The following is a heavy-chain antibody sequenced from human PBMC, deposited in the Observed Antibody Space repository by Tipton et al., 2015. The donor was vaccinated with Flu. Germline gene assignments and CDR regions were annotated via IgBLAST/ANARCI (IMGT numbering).Heavy chain of an antibody. CDR2: IYHGGTA. J-gene: IGHJ3*02. CDR3: ARLLGGFGDPI. CDR1: GFSISSGYY. Sequence: TLSLTCAVSGFSISSGYYWGWIRQPPGRGLEWIGGIYHGGTAYYNPSLKGRVSLSVDMSKNQFSLKLTSLTAADTATYYCARLLGGFGDPIWGQGIMVNVSS. V-gene: IGHV4-38-2*01. D-gene: IGHD3-10*01.